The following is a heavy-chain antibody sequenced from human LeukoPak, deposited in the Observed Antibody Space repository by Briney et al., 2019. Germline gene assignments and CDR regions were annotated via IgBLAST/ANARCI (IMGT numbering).Heavy chain of an antibody. V-gene: IGHV1-2*02. D-gene: IGHD1-26*01. Sequence: ASVKVSCKTSGYTFTGYYMHWVRQAPGQGLEWMGWINPNSGGTKYIQKFQGRVTMTRDTSSSTAYMELNKLRSDDTAVYYCARPQVGATRGDYWGQGTLVTVSS. CDR3: ARPQVGATRGDY. CDR1: GYTFTGYY. J-gene: IGHJ4*02. CDR2: INPNSGGT.